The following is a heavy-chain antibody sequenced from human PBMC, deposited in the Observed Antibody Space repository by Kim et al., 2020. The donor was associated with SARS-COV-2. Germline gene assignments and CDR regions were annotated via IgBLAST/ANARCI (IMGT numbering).Heavy chain of an antibody. CDR3: ATFYYGSGSYP. Sequence: ASVKVSCKVSGYTFTELSMHWVRQAPGKGLEWMGGFDPEDGETIYAQKFQGRVTMTEDTSTDTAYMELSSLRSEDTAVYYCATFYYGSGSYPWGQGTLVTGSS. V-gene: IGHV1-24*01. D-gene: IGHD3-10*01. J-gene: IGHJ5*02. CDR1: GYTFTELS. CDR2: FDPEDGET.